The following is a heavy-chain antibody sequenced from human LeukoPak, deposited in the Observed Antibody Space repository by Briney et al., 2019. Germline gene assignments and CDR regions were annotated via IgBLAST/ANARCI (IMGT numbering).Heavy chain of an antibody. CDR2: INAGGGST. CDR3: AKDLFGGSYYDY. D-gene: IGHD1-26*01. Sequence: GGSLRLSCAASGFTFSSYAMNWVRQAPGKGLEWVSSINAGGGSTYYADSVKGRFTISRDNSRDTLFLQMNSLRAEDTAVYYCAKDLFGGSYYDYWGQGTLVTVSS. CDR1: GFTFSSYA. V-gene: IGHV3-23*01. J-gene: IGHJ4*02.